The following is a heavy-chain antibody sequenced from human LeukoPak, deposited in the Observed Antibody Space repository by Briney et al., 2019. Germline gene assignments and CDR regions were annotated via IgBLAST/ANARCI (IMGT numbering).Heavy chain of an antibody. J-gene: IGHJ4*02. V-gene: IGHV3-49*04. D-gene: IGHD3-10*01. CDR3: SRGQKDPYGPEFDY. CDR1: GFIFGDYN. Sequence: PGQSLRLSCTPSGFIFGDYNMNWVRQAPGKGPEWVGYIRAKIHDGTTDFAASVKGRFTISRDDSKSIAYLQMASLKSEDTAVYYCSRGQKDPYGPEFDYWGQGTLVTVSS. CDR2: IRAKIHDGTT.